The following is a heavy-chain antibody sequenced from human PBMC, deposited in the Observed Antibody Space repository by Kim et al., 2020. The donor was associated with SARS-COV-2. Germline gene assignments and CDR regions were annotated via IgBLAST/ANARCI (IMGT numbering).Heavy chain of an antibody. CDR3: ARVITRSFDS. CDR2: STI. J-gene: IGHJ4*02. Sequence: STIYYIDAVKGLFTISRNNAKNSLYLQMNSLRAEDTALYYCARVITRSFDSWGQGTLVTVSS. D-gene: IGHD3-16*01. V-gene: IGHV3-48*03.